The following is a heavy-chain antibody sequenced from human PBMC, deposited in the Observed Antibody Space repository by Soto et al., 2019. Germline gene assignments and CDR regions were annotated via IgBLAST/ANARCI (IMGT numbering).Heavy chain of an antibody. J-gene: IGHJ3*02. D-gene: IGHD6-6*01. CDR3: ARGEGMAARHDGYDI. CDR1: GYTFTNYD. CDR2: ISTSTGNT. Sequence: QVRLVQSGTEVKKPGASVKVSCKASGYTFTNYDVTWVRQAPGQGLEWMGWISTSTGNTNYAQKLQGRVTMTTDTSASRAYMELRSLRYDDTAVYYCARGEGMAARHDGYDIWGQGTMVTVSS. V-gene: IGHV1-18*04.